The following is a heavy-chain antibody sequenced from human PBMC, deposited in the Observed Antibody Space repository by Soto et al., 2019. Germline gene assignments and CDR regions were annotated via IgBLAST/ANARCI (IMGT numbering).Heavy chain of an antibody. D-gene: IGHD3-22*01. CDR3: ARDNYYYDSSGYSD. CDR1: GLTFTSYG. J-gene: IGHJ4*02. CDR2: ISAYNGNT. V-gene: IGHV1-18*01. Sequence: GASVKVSCEASGLTFTSYGISWVRQAPGQGLEWMGWISAYNGNTNYAQKLQGRVTMTTDTSTSTAYMELRSLRSDDTAVYYCARDNYYYDSSGYSDWGQGTLVTVSS.